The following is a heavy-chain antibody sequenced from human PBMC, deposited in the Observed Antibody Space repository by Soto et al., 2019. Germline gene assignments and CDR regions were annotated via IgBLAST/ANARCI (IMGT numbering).Heavy chain of an antibody. Sequence: SETLSLTCAVSGGSISGSYYYCGWLRQSPGKGSEWIGNIYHSRNTYNNPSLKSPVSMSVDTSQNQLSLKLSMVTAADTAVYFCARGKVQQGDYGEIYYYYALEVWGQGTTVTVSS. CDR2: IYHSRNT. CDR3: ARGKVQQGDYGEIYYYYALEV. CDR1: GGSISGSYYY. J-gene: IGHJ6*02. V-gene: IGHV4-31*11. D-gene: IGHD4-17*01.